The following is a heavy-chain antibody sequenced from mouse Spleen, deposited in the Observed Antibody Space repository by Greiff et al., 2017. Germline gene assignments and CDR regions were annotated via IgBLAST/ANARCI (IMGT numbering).Heavy chain of an antibody. CDR3: AREGEVWFAY. Sequence: VNLVESGPGLVAPSQSLSITCTVSGFSLTSYGVHWVRQPPGKGLEWLGVIWAGGSTNYNSALMSRLSISKDNSKSQVFLKMNSLQTDDTAMYYCAREGEVWFAYWGQGTLVTVSA. CDR1: GFSLTSYG. J-gene: IGHJ3*01. CDR2: IWAGGST. V-gene: IGHV2-9*02.